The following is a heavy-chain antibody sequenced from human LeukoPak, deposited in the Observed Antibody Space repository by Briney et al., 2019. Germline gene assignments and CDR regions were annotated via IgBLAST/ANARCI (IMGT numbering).Heavy chain of an antibody. CDR1: GFTFSSYS. J-gene: IGHJ4*02. CDR2: ISSSSSYI. Sequence: PGGSLRLSCAASGFTFSSYSMNWVRQAPGKGLEWVSSISSSSSYIYYADSVKVRFTISRDNSKNTLYLQMNSLRAEDTAIYYCAKTGNNNEGSFDFWGQGTLVTVSS. V-gene: IGHV3-21*04. CDR3: AKTGNNNEGSFDF. D-gene: IGHD1/OR15-1a*01.